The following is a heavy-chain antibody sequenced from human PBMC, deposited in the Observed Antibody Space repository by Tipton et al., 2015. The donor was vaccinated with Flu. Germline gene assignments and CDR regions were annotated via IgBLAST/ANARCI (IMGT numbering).Heavy chain of an antibody. V-gene: IGHV4-61*08. CDR1: SGSVSSAGYY. D-gene: IGHD6-25*01. J-gene: IGHJ5*02. CDR2: IYYTGSS. CDR3: ARAKAAASPLYNWFDP. Sequence: TLSLTCTVSSGSVSSAGYYWTWVRQPPGKGLEYIGQIYYTGSSNHNPSLKSRVTISVDTSKNQFSLKLSSVTAADTAVYYCARAKAAASPLYNWFDPWGQGTLVTVSS.